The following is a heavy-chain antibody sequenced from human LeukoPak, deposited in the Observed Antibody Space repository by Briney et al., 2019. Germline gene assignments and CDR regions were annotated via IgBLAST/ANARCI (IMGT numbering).Heavy chain of an antibody. CDR2: IKQDGSEK. D-gene: IGHD3-16*01. CDR3: ARVRDYGGIGEDY. Sequence: PGGSLRLSCAASGFTFSSYWMSWVRQAPGKGLEWVANIKQDGSEKYYVDSVKGRFTISRDNSKNTLYLQMNSLRSDDTAVYYCARVRDYGGIGEDYWGQGTLVTVSS. CDR1: GFTFSSYW. V-gene: IGHV3-7*03. J-gene: IGHJ4*02.